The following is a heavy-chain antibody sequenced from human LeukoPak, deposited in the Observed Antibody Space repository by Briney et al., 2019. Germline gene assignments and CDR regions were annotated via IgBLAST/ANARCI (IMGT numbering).Heavy chain of an antibody. CDR3: AGGITIFGAVTYYYYGMDV. CDR1: GFTFSSYW. J-gene: IGHJ6*02. D-gene: IGHD3-3*01. V-gene: IGHV3-7*04. CDR2: IKQDGSGK. Sequence: PGGSLRLSCAASGFTFSSYWMSWVRQAPGKGLEWVANIKQDGSGKYYVDSVKGRFTISRDNAKNSLYLQMNSLRAEDTAVYYCAGGITIFGAVTYYYYGMDVWGQGTTVTVSS.